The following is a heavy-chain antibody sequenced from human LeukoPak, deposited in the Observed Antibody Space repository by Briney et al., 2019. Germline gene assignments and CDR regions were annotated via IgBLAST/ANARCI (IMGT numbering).Heavy chain of an antibody. CDR2: GST. D-gene: IGHD1-1*01. J-gene: IGHJ4*02. V-gene: IGHV4-59*01. Sequence: PSETLSLTCTVSGGSISSYHWSWIRQPPGKGLEWISGSTNYNPSLKSRVTISVDTSKNQFSLKLSSVTAADTAVYYCATWRTAKTGFDYWGQGTLVTVSS. CDR3: ATWRTAKTGFDY. CDR1: GGSISSYH.